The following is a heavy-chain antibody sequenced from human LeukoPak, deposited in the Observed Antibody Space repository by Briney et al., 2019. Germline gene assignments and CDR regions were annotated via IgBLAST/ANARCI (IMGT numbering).Heavy chain of an antibody. J-gene: IGHJ4*02. D-gene: IGHD3-22*01. Sequence: KTSETLSLTCAVYGGSFSGYYWSWIRQPPGKGLEWIGEINHSGSTNYNPSLKSRVTISVDTSKNQFSLKLSSVTAADTAVYYCARHRDYYDSSGYYAYWGQGTLVTVSS. CDR3: ARHRDYYDSSGYYAY. CDR1: GGSFSGYY. CDR2: INHSGST. V-gene: IGHV4-34*01.